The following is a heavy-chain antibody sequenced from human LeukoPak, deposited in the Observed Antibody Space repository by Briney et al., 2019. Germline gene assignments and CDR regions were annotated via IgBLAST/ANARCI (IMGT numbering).Heavy chain of an antibody. Sequence: GSVKVSCKASGYTFTGYYIQWGRQAPGQGLEWMGWINPNSGGTNYAQKFQGRVTMTRDKSISTAYMELSRLRSDDTAVYYCARDQESGDRFYNWFDPWGQGTLVSVSS. CDR2: INPNSGGT. J-gene: IGHJ5*02. D-gene: IGHD3-10*01. CDR3: ARDQESGDRFYNWFDP. V-gene: IGHV1-2*02. CDR1: GYTFTGYY.